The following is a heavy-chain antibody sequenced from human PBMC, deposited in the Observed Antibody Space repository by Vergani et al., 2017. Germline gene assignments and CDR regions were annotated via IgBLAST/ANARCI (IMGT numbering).Heavy chain of an antibody. D-gene: IGHD3-10*01. CDR3: ATPALTNYYGSGSYHY. CDR2: IIPIFGTA. J-gene: IGHJ4*02. Sequence: QVQLVQSGAEVKKPGSSVKVSCKASGGTFSSYAISWVRQAPGQGLEWMGRIIPIFGTANYAQKFQGRVTITADESTSTAYVELSSLRSEDTAVYYWATPALTNYYGSGSYHYWGQGTLVTVSS. CDR1: GGTFSSYA. V-gene: IGHV1-69*18.